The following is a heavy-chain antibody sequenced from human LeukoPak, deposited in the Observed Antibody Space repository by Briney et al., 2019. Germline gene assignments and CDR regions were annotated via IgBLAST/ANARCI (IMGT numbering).Heavy chain of an antibody. D-gene: IGHD3-10*01. Sequence: ASVKVSCKASGYTFTGYYMHWVRQAPGQGLEGMGRINPNSGGTNYAQKFQGRVTMTRDTSISTAYIELSRLRSDDTAVYYCARDLGNYYGSASARFDPWGQGTLVTVSS. J-gene: IGHJ5*02. CDR2: INPNSGGT. CDR3: ARDLGNYYGSASARFDP. V-gene: IGHV1-2*06. CDR1: GYTFTGYY.